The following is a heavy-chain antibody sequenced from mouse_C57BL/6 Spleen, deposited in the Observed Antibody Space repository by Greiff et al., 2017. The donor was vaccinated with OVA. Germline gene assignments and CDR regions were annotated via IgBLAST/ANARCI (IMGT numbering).Heavy chain of an antibody. CDR1: GFTFSDYY. J-gene: IGHJ4*01. V-gene: IGHV5-16*01. Sequence: EVKLVESEGGLVQPGSSMKLSCTASGFTFSDYYMAWVRQVPEKGLEWVANINYDGSSTYYLDSLKSRFITSRDNAKNILYLQMSSLKSEDTATYYCARRGIYYAMDYWGQGTSVTVSS. CDR2: INYDGSST. CDR3: ARRGIYYAMDY.